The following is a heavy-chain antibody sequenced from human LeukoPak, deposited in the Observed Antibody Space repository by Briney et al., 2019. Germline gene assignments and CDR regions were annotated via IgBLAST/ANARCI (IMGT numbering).Heavy chain of an antibody. Sequence: SETLSLTCTVSGGSISSYYWSWIRQPAGKGLEWIGEINHSGSSNYNPSLKSRVTISVDTSKNQFSLKLSSVTAADTAVYYCARGEDGDYYFQHWGQGTLVTVSS. CDR2: INHSGSS. CDR1: GGSISSYY. D-gene: IGHD4-17*01. J-gene: IGHJ1*01. V-gene: IGHV4-34*01. CDR3: ARGEDGDYYFQH.